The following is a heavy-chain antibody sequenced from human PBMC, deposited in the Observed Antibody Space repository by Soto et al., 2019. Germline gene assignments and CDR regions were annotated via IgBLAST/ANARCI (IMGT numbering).Heavy chain of an antibody. CDR3: AKSSVPGSSWSANFDY. Sequence: TGGSLRLSCAASGFTFSTCAMSWVRQAPGKGLEWVSTISGSGGSTYYADSVKGRFTISRDNSKNTLYLQMNSLRAEDTAVYYCAKSSVPGSSWSANFDYWGQGTLVTVSS. J-gene: IGHJ4*02. V-gene: IGHV3-23*01. CDR1: GFTFSTCA. CDR2: ISGSGGST. D-gene: IGHD6-13*01.